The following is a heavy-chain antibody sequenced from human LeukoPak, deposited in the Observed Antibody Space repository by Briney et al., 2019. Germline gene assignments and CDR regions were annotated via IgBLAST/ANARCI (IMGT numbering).Heavy chain of an antibody. CDR1: GGTFSSYA. D-gene: IGHD6-13*01. J-gene: IGHJ5*02. CDR3: AKDTAAALRRDYFDP. Sequence: GASGKVSFKASGGTFSSYAISWVRQAPGQGLEWMGGIIPILGTANYAQKFQGRVTITADESTSTAYMELSSLRVEDTAVYYCAKDTAAALRRDYFDPWGQGALVTVSS. V-gene: IGHV1-69*01. CDR2: IIPILGTA.